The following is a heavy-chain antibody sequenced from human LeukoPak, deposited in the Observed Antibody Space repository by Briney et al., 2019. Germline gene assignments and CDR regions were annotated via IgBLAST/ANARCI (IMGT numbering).Heavy chain of an antibody. CDR1: GGSFSGYY. D-gene: IGHD3-22*01. J-gene: IGHJ4*02. CDR2: IYYSGST. CDR3: ARGEYYDSSGTA. V-gene: IGHV4-59*01. Sequence: PSETLSLTCAVYGGSFSGYYWSWIRQPPGKGLEWIGYIYYSGSTNYNPSLKSRVTISVDTSKNQFSLKLSSVTAADTAVYYCARGEYYDSSGTAWGQGTLVTVSS.